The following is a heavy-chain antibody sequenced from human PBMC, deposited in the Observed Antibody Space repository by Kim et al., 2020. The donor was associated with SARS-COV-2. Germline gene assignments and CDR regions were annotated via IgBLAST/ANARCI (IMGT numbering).Heavy chain of an antibody. CDR3: ASGGRIAAAGTGAFDI. Sequence: SLKSRVTISVDKAKNQFSLKLSSVTAADTAVYYCASGGRIAAAGTGAFDIWGQGTMVTVSS. V-gene: IGHV4-4*02. D-gene: IGHD6-13*01. J-gene: IGHJ3*02.